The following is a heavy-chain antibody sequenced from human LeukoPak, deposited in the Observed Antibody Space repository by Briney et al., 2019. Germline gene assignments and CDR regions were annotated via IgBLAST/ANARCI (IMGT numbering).Heavy chain of an antibody. CDR3: ARVANNHYYGMDV. D-gene: IGHD1/OR15-1a*01. CDR1: GGSISSYY. J-gene: IGHJ6*02. Sequence: SETLSLTCTVSGGSISSYYWSWIRQPPGKGLEWIGYIYYSGGTNYNPSLKSRVTISVDTSKNQFSLKLSSVTAADTAVYYCARVANNHYYGMDVWGQGTTVTVSS. V-gene: IGHV4-59*01. CDR2: IYYSGGT.